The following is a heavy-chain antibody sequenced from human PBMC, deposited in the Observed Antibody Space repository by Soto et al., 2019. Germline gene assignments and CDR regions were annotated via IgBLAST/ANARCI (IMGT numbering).Heavy chain of an antibody. CDR1: GGSISNHY. Sequence: QVQVQESGPGLVKPSETLSLTCTVSGGSISNHYWSWIRQSPGKGLEWIENIYHSGTTNYNLSLKGRVTISIDSSKNQVSLKLNSVTAADTAVYYCARGGYRTLAWFDPWGQGTLVTVSS. V-gene: IGHV4-59*11. D-gene: IGHD6-13*01. CDR3: ARGGYRTLAWFDP. CDR2: IYHSGTT. J-gene: IGHJ5*02.